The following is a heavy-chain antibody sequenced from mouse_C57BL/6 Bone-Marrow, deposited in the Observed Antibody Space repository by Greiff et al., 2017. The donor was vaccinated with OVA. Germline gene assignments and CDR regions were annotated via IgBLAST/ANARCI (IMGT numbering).Heavy chain of an antibody. J-gene: IGHJ1*03. V-gene: IGHV1-26*01. CDR3: AREGSDWYVGG. CDR1: GYTFTDYY. Sequence: EVQLQQSGPELVKPGASVKISCKASGYTFTDYYMNWVKQSHGKSLEWIGDINPNNGGTSYNQKFKGKATLTVDKSSITAYMELRSLTSEDSAVDYCAREGSDWYVGGWGTGTTVTVA. CDR2: INPNNGGT.